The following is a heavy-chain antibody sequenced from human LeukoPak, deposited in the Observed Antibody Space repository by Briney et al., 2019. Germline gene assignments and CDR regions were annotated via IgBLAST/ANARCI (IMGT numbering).Heavy chain of an antibody. D-gene: IGHD3-10*01. V-gene: IGHV3-74*01. J-gene: IGHJ4*02. CDR1: RFSLSNYW. Sequence: PGGSLRLSCAASRFSLSNYWMHWVRQAPGKGLVWVSRVKSDGSNPSYADSVKGRFTISRDNAENMLYLQMNTLGAEDTAVYCCARDIVSGSGSLDYWGQGTLVTVSS. CDR2: VKSDGSNP. CDR3: ARDIVSGSGSLDY.